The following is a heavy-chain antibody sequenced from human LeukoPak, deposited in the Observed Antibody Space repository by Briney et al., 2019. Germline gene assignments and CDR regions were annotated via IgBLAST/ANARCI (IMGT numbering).Heavy chain of an antibody. J-gene: IGHJ3*02. CDR2: IIPIFGTA. CDR3: ARERFGESANAFDI. V-gene: IGHV1-69*13. CDR1: GDSISKFA. Sequence: SVKVSCKASGDSISKFAVSWVRQAPGQGLQWMGGIIPIFGTADYAQKFQGRVTITADESTSTAYMGLSSLRSEDTAVYYCARERFGESANAFDIWGQGTMVTVSS. D-gene: IGHD3-10*01.